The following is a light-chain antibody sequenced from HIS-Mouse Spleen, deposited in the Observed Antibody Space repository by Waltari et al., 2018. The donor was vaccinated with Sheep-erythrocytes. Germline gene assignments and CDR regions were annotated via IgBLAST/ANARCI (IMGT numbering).Light chain of an antibody. Sequence: SYELTQPPSVSVSPGQTASITCSGHKLGDKYACWYQQKPGQSPLLVIYQDSKRPSGIPERFSGSNSGNTATLTISGTQAMDEADYYCQAWDSSTAVFGGGTKLTVL. V-gene: IGLV3-1*01. CDR3: QAWDSSTAV. CDR2: QDS. CDR1: KLGDKY. J-gene: IGLJ2*01.